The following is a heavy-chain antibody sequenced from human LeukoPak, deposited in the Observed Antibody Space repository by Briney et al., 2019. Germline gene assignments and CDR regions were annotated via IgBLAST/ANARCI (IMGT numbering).Heavy chain of an antibody. CDR3: TTDSRGWFGELLG. V-gene: IGHV3-15*01. CDR2: IKSKTDGGTT. J-gene: IGHJ4*02. D-gene: IGHD3-10*01. Sequence: GGSLRLSCAASGLTFNNVWMSWVRQAPGKGLEWVGRIKSKTDGGTTDYAAPVKGRFTISRDDSKNTLYLQMNSLRTEDTAVYYCTTDSRGWFGELLGWGQGTLVTVSS. CDR1: GLTFNNVW.